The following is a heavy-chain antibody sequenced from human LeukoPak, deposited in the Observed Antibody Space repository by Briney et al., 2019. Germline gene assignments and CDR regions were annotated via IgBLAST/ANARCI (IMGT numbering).Heavy chain of an antibody. D-gene: IGHD2-15*01. CDR1: GFIFSDSY. Sequence: GGSLRLSCAASGFIFSDSYMSWIRQAPGKGLEWVSYISGGNSNIYYADSVKGRFTISRDNAKNSLYLQMNSLRAEDTAVYYCAGGSWYRGDAFDIWGQGTMVTVSS. J-gene: IGHJ3*02. V-gene: IGHV3-11*01. CDR3: AGGSWYRGDAFDI. CDR2: ISGGNSNI.